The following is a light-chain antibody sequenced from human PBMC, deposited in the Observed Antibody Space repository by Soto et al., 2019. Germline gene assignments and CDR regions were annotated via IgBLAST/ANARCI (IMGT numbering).Light chain of an antibody. CDR2: DAF. CDR3: QQYNSHYT. J-gene: IGKJ2*01. Sequence: DIQMTQSPSSLSASVGYRFTITCRASQSISSWLAWYQQKPWKAPKLLIFDAFSLESGVPSRFSGSRSGTEFTLTISSLQPDDYATYYCQQYNSHYTFGQGTKGDIK. V-gene: IGKV1-5*01. CDR1: QSISSW.